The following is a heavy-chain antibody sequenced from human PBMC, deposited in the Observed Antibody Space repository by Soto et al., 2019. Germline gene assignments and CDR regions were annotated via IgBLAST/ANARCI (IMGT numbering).Heavy chain of an antibody. D-gene: IGHD3-10*01. Sequence: EVQLVESGGGLVQPGRSLRLSCAASAFTFDDYAMHWVRQAPGKGLEWVSGISWNSGSIGYADSVKGRFTISRDNAKNSLYLQMNSLRAEDTALYYCAKDDYYGSGSAPDYWGQGTLVTVSS. J-gene: IGHJ4*02. CDR1: AFTFDDYA. CDR3: AKDDYYGSGSAPDY. CDR2: ISWNSGSI. V-gene: IGHV3-9*01.